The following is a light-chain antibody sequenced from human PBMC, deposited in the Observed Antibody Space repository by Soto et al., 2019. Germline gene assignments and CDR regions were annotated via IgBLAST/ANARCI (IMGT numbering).Light chain of an antibody. V-gene: IGKV3-15*01. Sequence: EIVMTQSPATLSVSPGERVTLSCRASQSVRSNSAWYQQKPGQAPRLLFYGATTRATGIPVRFSGSGYGTEFTLTISSLQSEDFAVYYCQQYNSWPLTFGGGTKVEI. CDR2: GAT. CDR3: QQYNSWPLT. J-gene: IGKJ4*01. CDR1: QSVRSN.